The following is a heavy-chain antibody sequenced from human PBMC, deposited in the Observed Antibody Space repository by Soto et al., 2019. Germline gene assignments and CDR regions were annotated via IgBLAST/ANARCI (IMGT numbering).Heavy chain of an antibody. D-gene: IGHD6-6*01. CDR3: AKVIRADSTSYNFYYYSAMDV. CDR1: GFSFSAYG. J-gene: IGHJ6*02. CDR2: ISNDGRNT. V-gene: IGHV3-30*18. Sequence: QVQMVESGGGVVQPGRSLRLSCAASGFSFSAYGLHWVRQAPGKGLEWLAVISNDGRNTYYADSVQGRFTISRDNSKDTLFLQMKSLRGEDTAIYYCAKVIRADSTSYNFYYYSAMDVWGQGTTVTVSS.